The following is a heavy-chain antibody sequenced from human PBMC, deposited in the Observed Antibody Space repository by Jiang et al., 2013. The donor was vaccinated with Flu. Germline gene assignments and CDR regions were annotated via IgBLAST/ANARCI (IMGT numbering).Heavy chain of an antibody. CDR2: INHSGST. CDR1: GGSFSGYY. V-gene: IGHV4-34*01. D-gene: IGHD4-17*01. Sequence: ETLSLTCAVYGGSFSGYYWSWIRQPPGKGLEWIGEINHSGSTNYNPSLKSRVTISVDTSKNQFSLKLSSVTAADTAVYYCARIGTVTQARYYYGMDVWGQGTTVTVSS. CDR3: ARIGTVTQARYYYGMDV. J-gene: IGHJ6*02.